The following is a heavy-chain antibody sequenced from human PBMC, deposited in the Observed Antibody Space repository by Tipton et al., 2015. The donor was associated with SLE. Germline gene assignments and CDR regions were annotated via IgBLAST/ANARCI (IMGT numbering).Heavy chain of an antibody. V-gene: IGHV1-69*05. CDR1: GGTFSSYA. J-gene: IGHJ6*02. D-gene: IGHD1-26*01. CDR2: IIPIFGTA. CDR3: ARGLSWGYYYYYGMDV. Sequence: QSGAEVKKPGSSVKVSCKASGGTFSSYAISWVRQAPGQGLEWMGGIIPIFGTANYAQKFQGRVTITTDESTSTAYMELSSLRSEDTAVYSCARGLSWGYYYYYGMDVWGQGTTVTVSS.